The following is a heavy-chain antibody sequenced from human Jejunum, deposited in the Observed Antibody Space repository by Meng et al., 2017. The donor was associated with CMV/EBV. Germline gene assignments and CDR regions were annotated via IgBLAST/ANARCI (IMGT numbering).Heavy chain of an antibody. CDR2: INPNTAAT. J-gene: IGHJ4*02. D-gene: IGHD3-9*01. CDR3: ARRHDIDLFFDY. V-gene: IGHV1-2*06. CDR1: GGTFRDYA. Sequence: QVQLVQSGAEVKKPGSSVKVSCKVSGGTFRDYAISWVRQAPGQGLEWMGRINPNTAATDYAQKFQGRVTMIGDTSTNTVYLEMNSLRSGDTAVYYCARRHDIDLFFDYWGQGSLVTVSS.